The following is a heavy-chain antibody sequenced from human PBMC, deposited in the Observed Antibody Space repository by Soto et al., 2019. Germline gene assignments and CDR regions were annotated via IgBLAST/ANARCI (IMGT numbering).Heavy chain of an antibody. D-gene: IGHD3-22*01. Sequence: EVQLVESGGGLVQPGGSLRLSCAASGFTFSSYSMNWVRQAPGKGLEWVSYISGSSSTIYYADSVKGRFTISRDNAKNSLYLQMNRLRDEDTAVYYCARGTYGYYSFDYWGQGTLVTVSS. CDR3: ARGTYGYYSFDY. J-gene: IGHJ4*02. CDR2: ISGSSSTI. CDR1: GFTFSSYS. V-gene: IGHV3-48*02.